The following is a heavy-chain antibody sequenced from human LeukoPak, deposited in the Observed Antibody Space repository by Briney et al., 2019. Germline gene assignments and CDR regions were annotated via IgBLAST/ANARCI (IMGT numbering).Heavy chain of an antibody. D-gene: IGHD2-2*01. CDR2: IYISGTT. CDR3: ARNSCGSTSCSFAH. CDR1: GDSISRGSHY. Sequence: SQSLSLTCTLSGDSISRGSHYWSWIRPPAGRGLEWFGRIYISGTTNYNPSLERRATKSVHTYKSLFSLKLSYLTAAHPVVSYWARNSCGSTSCSFAHWGQGTLVTVSS. J-gene: IGHJ4*02. V-gene: IGHV4-61*02.